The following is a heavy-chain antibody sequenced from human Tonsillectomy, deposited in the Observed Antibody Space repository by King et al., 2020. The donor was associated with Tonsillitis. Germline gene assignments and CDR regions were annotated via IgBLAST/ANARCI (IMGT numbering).Heavy chain of an antibody. D-gene: IGHD2-2*01. Sequence: VQLQESGPGLVKPSQTLSLTCTVSGGSISSGSYYWSWIRQPAGKGLQWIGRIYSSGSTNYNPSLKSRVTMSVDTSTNQFSLKLSSVTAADTAVYYWARDVYLGFCSSTSCEYWFDPWGQGTLVTVSS. CDR1: GGSISSGSYY. V-gene: IGHV4-61*02. CDR3: ARDVYLGFCSSTSCEYWFDP. CDR2: IYSSGST. J-gene: IGHJ5*02.